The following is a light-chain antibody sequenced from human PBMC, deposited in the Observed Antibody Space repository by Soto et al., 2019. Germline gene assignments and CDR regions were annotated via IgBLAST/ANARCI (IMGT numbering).Light chain of an antibody. Sequence: QSALTQPASVSGSPGQSITISCTGTSSDVGGYNYVSWYQQHPGKAPKFMIYDVTNRPSGVSNRFSGSKSGNTASLTISGLRAEDEADYYCSSYTSSSTYGFGTGTKLTVL. CDR3: SSYTSSSTYG. J-gene: IGLJ1*01. CDR2: DVT. CDR1: SSDVGGYNY. V-gene: IGLV2-14*01.